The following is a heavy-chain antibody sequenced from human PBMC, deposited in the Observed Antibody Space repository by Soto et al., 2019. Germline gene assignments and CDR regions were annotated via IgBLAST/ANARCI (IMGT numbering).Heavy chain of an antibody. Sequence: EVQLVESGGGLVQPGRSLRLSCAASGFTFDDYAMHWVRQAPGKGLGWVSGISWNSGSIGYADSVKGRFTISRDNAKNSLYLQMNSLRAEDTALYYCAKDMNYSGYEGGAFDIWGQGTMVTVSS. CDR1: GFTFDDYA. CDR3: AKDMNYSGYEGGAFDI. J-gene: IGHJ3*02. V-gene: IGHV3-9*01. CDR2: ISWNSGSI. D-gene: IGHD5-12*01.